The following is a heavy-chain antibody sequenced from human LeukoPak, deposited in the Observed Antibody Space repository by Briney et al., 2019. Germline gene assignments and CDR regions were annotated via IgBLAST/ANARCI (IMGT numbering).Heavy chain of an antibody. V-gene: IGHV1-2*06. CDR1: GYTFTGYY. J-gene: IGHJ4*02. CDR2: INPNSGGT. CDR3: AARGYRYADPIDY. Sequence: GASVKVSCKASGYTFTGYYMHWVRQAPGQGLEWMGRINPNSGGTNYAQKFQGRVTMTRDTSISTAYMKLSRLRSDDTAVYYCAARGYRYADPIDYWGQGTLVTVSS. D-gene: IGHD5-18*01.